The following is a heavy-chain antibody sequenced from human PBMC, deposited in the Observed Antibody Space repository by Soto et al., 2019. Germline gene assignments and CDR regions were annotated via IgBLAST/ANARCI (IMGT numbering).Heavy chain of an antibody. J-gene: IGHJ6*02. CDR2: LYSGGTI. CDR3: ARGGRSLGVDYYYGLDV. Sequence: EVQLVESGGGLVQPGGSLRLSCEASGFNVSNYYMTWVRQAPGKGLEWVSVLYSGGTIYYADSVKGRFTISRHDSKNTLYLQMNSLRAEDTAVYYCARGGRSLGVDYYYGLDVWGQGTTVTVS. CDR1: GFNVSNYY. D-gene: IGHD2-8*01. V-gene: IGHV3-53*04.